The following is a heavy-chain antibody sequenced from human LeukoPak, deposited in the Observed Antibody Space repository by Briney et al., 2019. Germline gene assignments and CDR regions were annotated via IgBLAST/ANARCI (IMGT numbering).Heavy chain of an antibody. CDR1: GYTFTSYG. V-gene: IGHV1-18*01. D-gene: IGHD3-9*01. CDR3: ARVNRYYDILTGYYPLYYFDY. Sequence: ASVKVSCKASGYTFTSYGISWVRQAPGQGIEWMGWTSAYNGNTNYAQKLQGRVTMTTDTSTSTAYMELRSLRSDDTAVYYCARVNRYYDILTGYYPLYYFDYWGQGTLVTVSS. J-gene: IGHJ4*02. CDR2: TSAYNGNT.